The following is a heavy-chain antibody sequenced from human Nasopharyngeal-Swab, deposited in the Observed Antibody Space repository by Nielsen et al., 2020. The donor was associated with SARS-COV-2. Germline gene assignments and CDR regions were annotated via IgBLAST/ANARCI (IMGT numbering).Heavy chain of an antibody. V-gene: IGHV4-4*07. CDR1: GGSISGYF. J-gene: IGHJ6*01. CDR3: ARSGTTKYGLDV. Sequence: SETLSLTCSVSGGSISGYFLSWIRQPAGEGLEWIGRVYTSGSTNYNPSLKSRVTISIDMSKNQVSLELRSVTAADTAFYYCARSGTTKYGLDVWGQGTTVIVSS. D-gene: IGHD1-1*01. CDR2: VYTSGST.